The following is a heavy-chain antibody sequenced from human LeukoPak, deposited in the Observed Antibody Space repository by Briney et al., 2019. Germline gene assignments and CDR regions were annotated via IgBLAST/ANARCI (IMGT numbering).Heavy chain of an antibody. J-gene: IGHJ4*02. D-gene: IGHD1-26*01. V-gene: IGHV5-51*01. Sequence: GESLKISCRGSGYIFTSYWIAWVRQMPGKGLEWMGIIYPGDSDTRYSPSFQGQVTISADKSISTAYLQWSSLKASDTAMYYCARRSGSFQGDYNFDYWGQGTLVTVSS. CDR1: GYIFTSYW. CDR3: ARRSGSFQGDYNFDY. CDR2: IYPGDSDT.